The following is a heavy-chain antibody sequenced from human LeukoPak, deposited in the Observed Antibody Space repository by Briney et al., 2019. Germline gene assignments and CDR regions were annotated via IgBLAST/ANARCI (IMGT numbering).Heavy chain of an antibody. Sequence: SETLSLTCAVYGGSFSGYYWSGIRQPPGKGLEWIGEINHSGSTNYNPSLRSRVTVSLDTSKNQFSLRLSSVTAADTAFYYCVRLPTGYPNWFDPWGQGTLVTVSS. CDR3: VRLPTGYPNWFDP. D-gene: IGHD3-9*01. CDR1: GGSFSGYY. V-gene: IGHV4-34*01. CDR2: INHSGST. J-gene: IGHJ5*02.